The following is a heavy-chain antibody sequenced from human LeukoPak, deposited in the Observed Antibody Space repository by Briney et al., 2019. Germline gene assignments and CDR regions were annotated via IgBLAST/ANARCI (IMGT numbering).Heavy chain of an antibody. CDR1: GASISRYY. J-gene: IGHJ4*02. CDR3: ARRAAALDS. V-gene: IGHV4-59*12. Sequence: SETLSLTCSVSGASISRYYWSWIRQPLGKGLEWIGYFHHSGNTNYSPSLSSRITMSVDTSKNQFSLRLNSVTAADTAIYYCARRAAALDSWGQGTLVTVSS. CDR2: FHHSGNT. D-gene: IGHD6-13*01.